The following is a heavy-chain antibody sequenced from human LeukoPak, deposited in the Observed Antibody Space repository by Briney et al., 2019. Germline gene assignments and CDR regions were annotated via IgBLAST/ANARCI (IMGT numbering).Heavy chain of an antibody. Sequence: GGSLRLSCAASGFTFSNYAMTWVRQAPGKGLEWMSAISGNSAHTHYADSVEGRFTISRDNSKNTLFLQMNSLRAEDTAVYYCARGGRTYYYDSSGYFDWGQGTLVTVSS. D-gene: IGHD3-22*01. J-gene: IGHJ4*02. CDR2: ISGNSAHT. CDR1: GFTFSNYA. V-gene: IGHV3-23*01. CDR3: ARGGRTYYYDSSGYFD.